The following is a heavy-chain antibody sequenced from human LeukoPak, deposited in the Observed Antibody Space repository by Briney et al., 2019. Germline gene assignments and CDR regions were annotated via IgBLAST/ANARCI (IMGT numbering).Heavy chain of an antibody. Sequence: ASVKVSCKASGYTLTSYYMHWVRQAPGQGLEWMGIINPSGGSTSYAQKFQGRVTMTRDTSTSTVYMELSSLRSEDTAVYYCARQPAAVHWFDPWGQGTLVTVSS. CDR2: INPSGGST. V-gene: IGHV1-46*01. CDR3: ARQPAAVHWFDP. CDR1: GYTLTSYY. D-gene: IGHD2-2*01. J-gene: IGHJ5*02.